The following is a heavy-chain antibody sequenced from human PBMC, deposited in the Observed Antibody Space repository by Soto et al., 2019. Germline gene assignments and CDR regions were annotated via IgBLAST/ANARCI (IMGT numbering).Heavy chain of an antibody. D-gene: IGHD3-10*01. V-gene: IGHV4-34*01. Sequence: SETLSLTCAVYGGSFSGYYWSWIRQPPGKGPESIVEINNSVSTNYNPSLTSRVTISVDTSKNQFSLKLSSVTAADTAVYYCARLRVRGVIIGKYYGMDVWGQGTTVTGSS. CDR1: GGSFSGYY. CDR2: INNSVST. CDR3: ARLRVRGVIIGKYYGMDV. J-gene: IGHJ6*02.